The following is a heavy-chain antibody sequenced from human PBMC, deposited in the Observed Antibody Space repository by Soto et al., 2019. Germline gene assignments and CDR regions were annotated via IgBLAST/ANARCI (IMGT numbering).Heavy chain of an antibody. CDR1: GYTFTSYA. J-gene: IGHJ6*02. V-gene: IGHV1-3*01. CDR3: ARELLVENSYYYYYGMDV. D-gene: IGHD2-15*01. Sequence: ASVKVSCKASGYTFTSYAMHWVRQAPGQRLEWMGWINAGNGNTKYSQKFQGRVTITRDTSASTAYMELSSLRSEDTAVYYCARELLVENSYYYYYGMDVWGQGTTVTVSS. CDR2: INAGNGNT.